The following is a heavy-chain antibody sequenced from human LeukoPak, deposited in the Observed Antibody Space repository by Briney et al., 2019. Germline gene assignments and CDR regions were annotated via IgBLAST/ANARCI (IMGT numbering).Heavy chain of an antibody. D-gene: IGHD4-17*01. CDR2: ISSTGSNK. J-gene: IGHJ3*02. V-gene: IGHV3-48*03. CDR3: ARDLGDYVGYDAFDI. CDR1: GFAFGSFE. Sequence: GGSLRLSCAASGFAFGSFEMNWVRQAPGKGLEWLSYISSTGSNKYYADSLKGRFTISRDNAKNSLYLQMNSLTAEDTADYYCARDLGDYVGYDAFDIWGQGTRVTVSS.